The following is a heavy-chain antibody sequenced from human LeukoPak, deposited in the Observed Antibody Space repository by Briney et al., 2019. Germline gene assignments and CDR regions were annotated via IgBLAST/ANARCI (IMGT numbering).Heavy chain of an antibody. J-gene: IGHJ4*02. D-gene: IGHD3-9*01. Sequence: PGGSLRLSCAASGFTFSNYAMSWVRQAPGKGLEWVSAIVGSGGSTYYADSVKGRFSISRDNSKNTLFLQMNSQRVEDTALYYCSKWGDYDVLTGYYDSDFWGQGTLVTVSS. V-gene: IGHV3-23*01. CDR3: SKWGDYDVLTGYYDSDF. CDR1: GFTFSNYA. CDR2: IVGSGGST.